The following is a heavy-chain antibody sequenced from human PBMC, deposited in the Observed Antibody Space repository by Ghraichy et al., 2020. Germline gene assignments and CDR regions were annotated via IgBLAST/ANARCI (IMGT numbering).Heavy chain of an antibody. V-gene: IGHV1-8*01. CDR1: GYTFTSYD. CDR2: MNPNSGNT. Sequence: ASVKVSCKASGYTFTSYDINWVRQATGQGLEWMGWMNPNSGNTGYAQKFQGRVTMTRNTSISTAYMELSSLRSEDTAVYYCARGYNAQDAFDIWGQGTMVTVSS. CDR3: ARGYNAQDAFDI. J-gene: IGHJ3*02. D-gene: IGHD1-14*01.